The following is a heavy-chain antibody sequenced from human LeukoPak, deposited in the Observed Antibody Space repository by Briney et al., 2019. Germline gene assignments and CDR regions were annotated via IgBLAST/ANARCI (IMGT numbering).Heavy chain of an antibody. CDR1: GFTLRSYW. J-gene: IGHJ6*03. CDR2: IKKDGSEK. V-gene: IGHV3-7*01. CDR3: ATNEREGYDFWSGYYGYYYYYMDV. Sequence: GGSLRLSCVSSGFTLRSYWMSWVRQPPGKGLEWVANIKKDGSEKYYVDSVKGRFTISRDNAKNSLYLQMNSLRAEDTAVYYCATNEREGYDFWSGYYGYYYYYMDVWGKGTTVTVSS. D-gene: IGHD3-3*01.